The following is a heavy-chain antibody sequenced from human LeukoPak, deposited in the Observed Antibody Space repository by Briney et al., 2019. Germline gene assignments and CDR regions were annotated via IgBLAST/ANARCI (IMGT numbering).Heavy chain of an antibody. Sequence: GGSLTLSCAVSGITLSNYGMSCVRQAPGKGLEWVAGISGSGGSTNYADSVKGRFTISRDNPKNTLFLQMNSLRAEDTAVYFCAKRGVVIRVILVGFHKEAYYFDSWGQGALVTVSS. J-gene: IGHJ4*02. CDR3: AKRGVVIRVILVGFHKEAYYFDS. D-gene: IGHD3-22*01. CDR2: ISGSGGST. V-gene: IGHV3-23*01. CDR1: GITLSNYG.